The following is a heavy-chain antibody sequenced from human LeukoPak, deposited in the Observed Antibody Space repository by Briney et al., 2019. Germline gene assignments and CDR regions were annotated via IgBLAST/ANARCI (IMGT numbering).Heavy chain of an antibody. D-gene: IGHD3-22*01. CDR1: GYTFTGYY. J-gene: IGHJ4*02. CDR2: INPNSGGT. Sequence: ASVKVSCKASGYTFTGYYMHWVRQAPGQGLEWMGWINPNSGGTNYAQKFQGRVTMTRDTSISTAYMELSRLRSDDTAVYYCARGRVSYYYDSSGYRDDYSDYWGQGTLVTVSS. CDR3: ARGRVSYYYDSSGYRDDYSDY. V-gene: IGHV1-2*02.